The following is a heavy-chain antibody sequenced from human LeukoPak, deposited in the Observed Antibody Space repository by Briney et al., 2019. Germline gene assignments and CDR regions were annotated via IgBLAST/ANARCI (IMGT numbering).Heavy chain of an antibody. J-gene: IGHJ1*01. V-gene: IGHV4-30-4*08. D-gene: IGHD1-26*01. CDR1: GGSISSGDYY. CDR2: IYYSGST. Sequence: SETLSLTCTVSGGSISSGDYYWSWIRQSPGKGLEWIGYIYYSGSTYYNPSLKSRVTISVDTSKNQFSLKLRSVTAADTAVYYCASHSGSYSYFQHWGQGTLVTVSS. CDR3: ASHSGSYSYFQH.